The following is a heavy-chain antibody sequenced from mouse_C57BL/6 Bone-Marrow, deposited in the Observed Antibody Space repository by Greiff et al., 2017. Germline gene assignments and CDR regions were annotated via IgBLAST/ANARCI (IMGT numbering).Heavy chain of an antibody. V-gene: IGHV1-85*01. D-gene: IGHD2-2*01. J-gene: IGHJ1*03. CDR3: ARRLWLRRRYFDV. Sequence: VQLVESGPELVKPGASVKLSCKASGYTFTSYDINWVKQRPGQGLEWIGWIYPRDGSTKYNEKFKGKATLTVDTSSSTAYMELHSLTSEDSAVYFCARRLWLRRRYFDVWGTGTTVTVSS. CDR2: IYPRDGST. CDR1: GYTFTSYD.